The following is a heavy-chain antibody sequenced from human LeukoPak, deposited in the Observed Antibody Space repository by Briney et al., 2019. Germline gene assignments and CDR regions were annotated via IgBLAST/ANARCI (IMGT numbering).Heavy chain of an antibody. D-gene: IGHD3-10*01. J-gene: IGHJ4*02. Sequence: PGASLRLSCAASGFTFSSYAMSWVRQAPGKGLEWVSAISGGGGGTYYADSVKGRFTISRDNPKNTLYLQMNSLRAEGTAVYYCAKDLSTLVRGVITLWGQGALVTVSS. CDR1: GFTFSSYA. V-gene: IGHV3-23*01. CDR3: AKDLSTLVRGVITL. CDR2: ISGGGGGT.